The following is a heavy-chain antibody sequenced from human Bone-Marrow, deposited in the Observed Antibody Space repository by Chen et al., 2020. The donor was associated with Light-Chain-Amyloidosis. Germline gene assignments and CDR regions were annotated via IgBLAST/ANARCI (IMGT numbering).Heavy chain of an antibody. Sequence: QVQLQESGPGLVKPSQTLSLTCTVSGGSISSGGYYWSWIRQHPGKGLEWIGYIYYNGSTYYNPSLKSRVTISVDTSKNQFSLKLSSVTAADTAVYYCARGPSDYGDPYYYYYYMDVWGKGTTVTVSS. CDR2: IYYNGST. V-gene: IGHV4-31*03. D-gene: IGHD4-17*01. J-gene: IGHJ6*03. CDR1: GGSISSGGYY. CDR3: ARGPSDYGDPYYYYYYMDV.